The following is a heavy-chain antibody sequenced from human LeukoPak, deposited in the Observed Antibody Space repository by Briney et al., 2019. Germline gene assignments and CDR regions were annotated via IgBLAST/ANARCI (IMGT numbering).Heavy chain of an antibody. J-gene: IGHJ4*02. CDR3: ARPLQTYYYDSSGYFPFGY. CDR1: GFTFSTYT. Sequence: GGSLRLPCAASGFTFSTYTMHWVRQAPGKGLEWVAVISYDGYNKDYADSVKGRFTTSRDNSKNTLYLQMNSLRAEDTAVYYCARPLQTYYYDSSGYFPFGYWGQGTLVTVSS. CDR2: ISYDGYNK. D-gene: IGHD3-22*01. V-gene: IGHV3-30-3*01.